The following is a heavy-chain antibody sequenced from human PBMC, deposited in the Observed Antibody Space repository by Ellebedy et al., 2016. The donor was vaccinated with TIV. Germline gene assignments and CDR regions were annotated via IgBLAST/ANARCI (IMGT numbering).Heavy chain of an antibody. D-gene: IGHD6-19*01. CDR3: AKGRGSGWYMYPIDY. CDR1: GFTFSDYS. V-gene: IGHV3-11*01. Sequence: PGGSLRLSCVASGFTFSDYSMSWVRQAPGKGLAWVSRISLSVNTMYYADSVQGRFTISRDNAKNSLFLQMNNLRAEDAAVYYCAKGRGSGWYMYPIDYWGHGTLVTVSS. J-gene: IGHJ4*01. CDR2: ISLSVNTM.